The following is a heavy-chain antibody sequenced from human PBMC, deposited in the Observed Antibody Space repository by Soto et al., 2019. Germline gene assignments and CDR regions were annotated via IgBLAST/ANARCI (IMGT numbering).Heavy chain of an antibody. CDR3: ARAKLLWFGELLLGGDAFDI. V-gene: IGHV4-59*01. CDR1: GGSISSYY. Sequence: PSETLSLTCTVSGGSISSYYWSWIRQPPGKGLEWIGYIYYSGSTNYNPSLKSRVTISVDTSKNQFSLKLSSVTAADTAVYYCARAKLLWFGELLLGGDAFDIWGQGTTVTVSS. D-gene: IGHD3-10*01. J-gene: IGHJ3*02. CDR2: IYYSGST.